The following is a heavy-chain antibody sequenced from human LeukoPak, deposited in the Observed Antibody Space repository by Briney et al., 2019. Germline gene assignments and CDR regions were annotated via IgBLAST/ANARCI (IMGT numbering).Heavy chain of an antibody. CDR1: GDSISSSY. V-gene: IGHV4-59*01. Sequence: SETLSLTCTVSGDSISSSYWSWIRQPPGKGLEWIGYIYYSGSTNYSPSLKRRVIISVDTSKNQFSLRLSSVTAADTAVYYCAREDLSLRYMDVWGKGATVTVSS. J-gene: IGHJ6*03. CDR2: IYYSGST. CDR3: AREDLSLRYMDV.